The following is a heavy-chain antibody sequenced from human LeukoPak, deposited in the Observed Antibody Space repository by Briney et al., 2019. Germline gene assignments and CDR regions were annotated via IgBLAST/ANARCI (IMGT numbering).Heavy chain of an antibody. CDR2: IRYDGSNK. J-gene: IGHJ4*02. Sequence: GGSLRLSCAASGFTFSSYWMHWVRQAPGKGLEWVAFIRYDGSNKYYADSVKGRFTISRDNSKNTLYLQMNSLRAEDTAVYYCAGADYYDSSGYLDYWGQGTLVTVSS. CDR3: AGADYYDSSGYLDY. CDR1: GFTFSSYW. V-gene: IGHV3-30*02. D-gene: IGHD3-22*01.